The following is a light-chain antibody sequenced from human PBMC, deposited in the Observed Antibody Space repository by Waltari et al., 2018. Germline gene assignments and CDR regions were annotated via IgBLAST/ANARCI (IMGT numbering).Light chain of an antibody. J-gene: IGLJ2*01. CDR1: SGAVGNYNL. CDR2: EVS. V-gene: IGLV2-23*02. CDR3: CSYASGDTFL. Sequence: QSALTQPASVSGSPGQSITISCSRTSGAVGNYNLVPWYQRHPGKAPKIILYEVSKRPSGVSAHFSGSKSGNTASLTISGLQADDEADYYCCSYASGDTFLFGGGTKLTVL.